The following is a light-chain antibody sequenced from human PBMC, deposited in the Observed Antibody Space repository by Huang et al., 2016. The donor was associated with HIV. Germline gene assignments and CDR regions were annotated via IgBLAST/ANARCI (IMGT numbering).Light chain of an antibody. CDR2: AAS. J-gene: IGKJ1*01. Sequence: DIQMTQSPSSLSASVGDRVTITCRASQSITNYLNWYQHKPGKATKLLIYAASSLQSGVPSSFSGSGAETDFTLTISSLQHEDFATYYCQQSYNTPRTFGQGTRVEIK. CDR3: QQSYNTPRT. CDR1: QSITNY. V-gene: IGKV1-39*01.